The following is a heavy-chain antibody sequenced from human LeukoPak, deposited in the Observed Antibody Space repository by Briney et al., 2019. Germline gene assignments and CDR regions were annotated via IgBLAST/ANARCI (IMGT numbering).Heavy chain of an antibody. CDR3: VKGVSSGTYAEYFQH. CDR1: GFTFSSYA. CDR2: ISSNRCST. Sequence: PGGSLRLSCSASGFTFSSYAMHWVRQAPGKGLEYVSAISSNRCSTYYADSVKGRFTISRDNSKNTLYLQMSSLRAEDTAVYYCVKGVSSGTYAEYFQHWGQGTLVTVSS. D-gene: IGHD6-19*01. V-gene: IGHV3-64D*06. J-gene: IGHJ1*01.